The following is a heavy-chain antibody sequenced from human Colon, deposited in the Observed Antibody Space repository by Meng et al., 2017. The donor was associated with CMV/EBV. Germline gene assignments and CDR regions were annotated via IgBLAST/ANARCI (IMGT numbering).Heavy chain of an antibody. J-gene: IGHJ4*02. V-gene: IGHV3-15*01. Sequence: GESLKISCVASGFSFNRYWMTWVRQAPGKGLDWVGRIKSRNDGGTADHGTPVKGRFTISRDDSKDTLYLQMNSLKVEDTAIYYCTTGFGTAEAFWGQGTLVTVSS. CDR3: TTGFGTAEAF. CDR2: IKSRNDGGTA. D-gene: IGHD1-1*01. CDR1: GFSFNRYW.